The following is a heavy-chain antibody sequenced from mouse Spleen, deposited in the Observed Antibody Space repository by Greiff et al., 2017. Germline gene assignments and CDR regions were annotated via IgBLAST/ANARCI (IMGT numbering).Heavy chain of an antibody. CDR2: INPNNGGT. V-gene: IGHV1-26*01. D-gene: IGHD4-1*01. J-gene: IGHJ2*01. CDR3: ARGETGKEGY. Sequence: EVQLQQSGPELVKPGASVKISCKASGYTFTDYYMNWVKQSHGKSLEWIGDINPNNGGTSYNQKFKGKATLTVDKSSSTAYMELRSLTSEDSAVYYCARGETGKEGYWGQGTTLTVSS. CDR1: GYTFTDYY.